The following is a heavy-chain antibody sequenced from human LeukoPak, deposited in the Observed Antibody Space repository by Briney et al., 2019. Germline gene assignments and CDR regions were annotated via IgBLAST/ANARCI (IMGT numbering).Heavy chain of an antibody. D-gene: IGHD3-3*01. CDR1: GFSFSSYT. J-gene: IGHJ4*02. Sequence: GGSLRLSCAASGFSFSSYTMNWVRQAPEKGLEWVSSISSSSYIYYTDSVKGRFTISRDNAKNSLYLQMNSLRAEDTAVYYCARSLTIFGVVIPSFDYWGQGTLVTVSS. V-gene: IGHV3-21*01. CDR2: ISSSSYI. CDR3: ARSLTIFGVVIPSFDY.